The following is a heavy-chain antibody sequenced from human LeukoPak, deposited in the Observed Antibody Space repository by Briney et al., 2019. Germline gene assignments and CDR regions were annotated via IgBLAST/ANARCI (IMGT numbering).Heavy chain of an antibody. D-gene: IGHD5-12*01. CDR2: ISNSGSTT. V-gene: IGHV3-48*03. CDR1: GFTFSSFE. J-gene: IGHJ4*02. CDR3: VREMGGYPFDH. Sequence: LTGGSLRLSCAASGFTFSSFEMNWVRQAPGKGVEWASYISNSGSTTYYADSVKGLLTISRHNPKNSLSLQMNSLRAEDTAIYYCVREMGGYPFDHWGQGTLVTVSS.